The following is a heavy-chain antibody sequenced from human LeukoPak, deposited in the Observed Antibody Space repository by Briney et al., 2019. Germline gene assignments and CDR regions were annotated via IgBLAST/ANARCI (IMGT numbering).Heavy chain of an antibody. J-gene: IGHJ4*02. V-gene: IGHV3-30-3*01. CDR2: ISYDGSNK. CDR1: GFTFSSYA. Sequence: GRSLRLSCAASGFTFSSYAMHWVRQDPGKGLEWVAVISYDGSNKYYADSVKGRFTISRDNSKNTLYLQMNSLRAEDTAVYYCARGPRSGGSGSYYYYWGQGTLVTVSS. CDR3: ARGPRSGGSGSYYYY. D-gene: IGHD3-10*01.